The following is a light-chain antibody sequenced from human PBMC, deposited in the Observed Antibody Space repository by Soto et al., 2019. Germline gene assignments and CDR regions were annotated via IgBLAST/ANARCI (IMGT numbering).Light chain of an antibody. CDR3: SSYTSSSTVI. Sequence: QSALTQPASVSGSPRQSITISCTGTSSDIGGYNYISWYQQLPGKAPKFIIYDVRNRPSGVSNRFSGSRSGNTASLTISGLQAEDEADYYCSSYTSSSTVIFGGGTKVTVL. V-gene: IGLV2-14*01. CDR2: DVR. J-gene: IGLJ2*01. CDR1: SSDIGGYNY.